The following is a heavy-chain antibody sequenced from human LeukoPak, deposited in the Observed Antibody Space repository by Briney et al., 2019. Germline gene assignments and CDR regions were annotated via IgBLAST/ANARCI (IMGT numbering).Heavy chain of an antibody. V-gene: IGHV3-21*01. D-gene: IGHD3-10*01. CDR3: ARSRMVRGVSRYGPWFDY. Sequence: GGSLRLSCAASGFTFSSYSMNWVRQAPGKGLEWVSSISSSSSYIYYADSVKGRFTISRDNAKNSLYLQMNSPRAEDTAVYYCARSRMVRGVSRYGPWFDYWGQGTLVTVSS. CDR2: ISSSSSYI. J-gene: IGHJ4*02. CDR1: GFTFSSYS.